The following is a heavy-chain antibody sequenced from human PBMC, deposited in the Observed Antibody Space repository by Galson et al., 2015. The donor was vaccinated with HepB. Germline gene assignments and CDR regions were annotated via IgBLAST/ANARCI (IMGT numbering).Heavy chain of an antibody. D-gene: IGHD4-23*01. J-gene: IGHJ4*02. CDR1: TFIFSTYS. CDR2: ISSSSSTI. V-gene: IGHV3-48*04. CDR3: VFLRGNDLKPLDY. Sequence: SLRLSCAGSTFIFSTYSMNWVRQAPGKGLECVSYISSSSSTIYYADSVKGRFTISRDNAKNSPYLQMNSLRVEDTAVYYCVFLRGNDLKPLDYWGQGTLVTVSS.